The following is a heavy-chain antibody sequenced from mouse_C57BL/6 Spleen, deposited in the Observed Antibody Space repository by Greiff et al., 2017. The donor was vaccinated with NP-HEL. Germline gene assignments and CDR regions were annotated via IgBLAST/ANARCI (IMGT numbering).Heavy chain of an antibody. Sequence: VQRVESGPGLVQPSQSLSITCTVSGFSLTSYGVHWVRQSPGKGLEWLGVIWSGGSTDYNAAFISRLSISKDNSKSQVFFKMNSLQADDTAIYYCARTLYGSSWDYFDYWGQGTTLTVSS. CDR1: GFSLTSYG. V-gene: IGHV2-2*01. D-gene: IGHD1-1*01. CDR2: IWSGGST. J-gene: IGHJ2*01. CDR3: ARTLYGSSWDYFDY.